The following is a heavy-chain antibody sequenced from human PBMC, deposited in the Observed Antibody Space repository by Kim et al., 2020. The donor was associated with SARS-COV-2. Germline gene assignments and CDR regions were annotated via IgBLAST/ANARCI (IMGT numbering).Heavy chain of an antibody. CDR3: ARGFPGIAAAYYYGMDV. CDR2: IYSGGST. J-gene: IGHJ6*02. V-gene: IGHV3-53*01. Sequence: GGSLRLSCAASGFTVSSNYMSWVRQAPGKGLEWVSVIYSGGSTYYADSVKGRFTISRDNSKNTLYLQMNSLRAEDTAVYYCARGFPGIAAAYYYGMDVWGQGTTVTVSS. D-gene: IGHD6-13*01. CDR1: GFTVSSNY.